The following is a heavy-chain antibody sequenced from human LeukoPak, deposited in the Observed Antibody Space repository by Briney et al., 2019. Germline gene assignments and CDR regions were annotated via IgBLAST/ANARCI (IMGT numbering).Heavy chain of an antibody. J-gene: IGHJ4*02. CDR1: GLTFSGYG. CDR3: ARTHYDGGGYYKFDS. CDR2: IWSGGTNK. D-gene: IGHD3-22*01. Sequence: GTSLRLSRAASGLTFSGYGMHWVRQAPGKGLEWVAIIWSGGTNKYYADSVKGRFTISRDNSKNTLYLQMDSLRAEDTALYYCARTHYDGGGYYKFDSWGQGTLVTVSS. V-gene: IGHV3-33*01.